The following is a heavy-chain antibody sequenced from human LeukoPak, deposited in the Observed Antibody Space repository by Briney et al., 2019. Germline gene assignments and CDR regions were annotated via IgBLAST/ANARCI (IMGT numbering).Heavy chain of an antibody. D-gene: IGHD3-16*02. CDR3: ARRSLGDDAFDI. CDR1: GGSISSGGYY. V-gene: IGHV4-31*03. Sequence: SETLSLTCTVSGGSISSGGYYWSWIRQHPGKGLEWIGYIYYSGSTYYNPSLKSRVTISVDTSKNQFSLKLSSVTAADTAVYYCARRSLGDDAFDIWGQGTMVTVSS. CDR2: IYYSGST. J-gene: IGHJ3*02.